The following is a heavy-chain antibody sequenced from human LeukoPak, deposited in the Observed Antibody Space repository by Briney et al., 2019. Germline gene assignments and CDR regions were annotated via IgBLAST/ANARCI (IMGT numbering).Heavy chain of an antibody. D-gene: IGHD2-21*01. V-gene: IGHV3-23*01. Sequence: GGSLRLSCAASGFTFSSYGMSWARQAPGKGLEWVSAISGSGGSTYYADSVKGRFTISRDNSKNTLYLQMNSLRAEDTAVYYCARDGVEFYNWFDPWGQGTLVTVSS. CDR3: ARDGVEFYNWFDP. CDR1: GFTFSSYG. CDR2: ISGSGGST. J-gene: IGHJ5*02.